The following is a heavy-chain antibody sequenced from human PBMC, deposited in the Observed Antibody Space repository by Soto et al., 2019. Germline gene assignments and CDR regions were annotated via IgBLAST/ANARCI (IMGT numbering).Heavy chain of an antibody. CDR2: ISSDGNNK. J-gene: IGHJ4*02. CDR3: ARERRGGNSGYYLDY. CDR1: GFTFSNYA. V-gene: IGHV3-30-3*01. Sequence: QVQLVESGGGVVQTGRSLRLSCAASGFTFSNYAMHWVRQAPGKGLEWVTVISSDGNNKYYADSVKGRFTISRDNSKNTLYLQVIRLRAVDTAVYYCARERRGGNSGYYLDYWGQGTLVTVSS. D-gene: IGHD2-21*02.